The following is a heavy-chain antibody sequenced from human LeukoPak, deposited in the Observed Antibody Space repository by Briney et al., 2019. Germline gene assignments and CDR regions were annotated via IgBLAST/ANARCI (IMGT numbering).Heavy chain of an antibody. Sequence: PGGSLRLSCAASGFTVSSNYMSWVRQAPGKGLEWVSVIYSGGSTYYADSVKGRFTISRDNSKNTLYLQMNSLRAEDTAVYCCARVGWLRFLDYWGQGTLVTVSS. CDR3: ARVGWLRFLDY. D-gene: IGHD5-12*01. CDR2: IYSGGST. V-gene: IGHV3-53*01. CDR1: GFTVSSNY. J-gene: IGHJ4*02.